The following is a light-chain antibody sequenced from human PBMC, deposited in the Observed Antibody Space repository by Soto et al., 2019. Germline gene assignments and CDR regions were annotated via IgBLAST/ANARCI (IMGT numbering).Light chain of an antibody. CDR2: PAS. CDR1: QSVSSSY. J-gene: IGKJ5*01. CDR3: QHYGGSVYT. V-gene: IGKV3-20*01. Sequence: VLTQSPATLSLSPGEIATLSCTASQSVSSSYLAWYQQKPGQAPRLLLYPASSRGTGIADRFGGTGSGSDFTLSVRRLESEDFEVDCCQHYGGSVYTFG.